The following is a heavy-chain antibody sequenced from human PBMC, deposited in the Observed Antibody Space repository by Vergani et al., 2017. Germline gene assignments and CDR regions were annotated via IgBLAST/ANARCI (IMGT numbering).Heavy chain of an antibody. CDR2: IYYSGST. V-gene: IGHV4-59*01. CDR1: GGSISSYY. CDR3: ASAITIFGAFDI. J-gene: IGHJ3*02. Sequence: QVQLQESGPGLVKPSETLSLTCTVSGGSISSYYRSWIRQPPGKGLEWIGYIYYSGSTNYNPSLKSRVTISVDTSKNQFSLKLSSVTAADTAVYYCASAITIFGAFDIWGQGTMVTVSS. D-gene: IGHD3-3*01.